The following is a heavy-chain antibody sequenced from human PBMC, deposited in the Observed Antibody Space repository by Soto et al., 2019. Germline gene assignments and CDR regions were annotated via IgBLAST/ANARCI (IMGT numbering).Heavy chain of an antibody. CDR1: GFTFSNYD. V-gene: IGHV3-23*01. CDR2: ISVSGDTT. J-gene: IGHJ2*01. CDR3: AKLGCTTTWYFEL. Sequence: EVQLLESGGDLVQPGGSLRLSCAVSGFTFSNYDMNWVRQAPGKGLEWVSGISVSGDTTYYADSVKGRFTISRDNAKNTLFLQMNCLSAEDTAVDCCAKLGCTTTWYFELWGRGALVSASS. D-gene: IGHD4-17*01.